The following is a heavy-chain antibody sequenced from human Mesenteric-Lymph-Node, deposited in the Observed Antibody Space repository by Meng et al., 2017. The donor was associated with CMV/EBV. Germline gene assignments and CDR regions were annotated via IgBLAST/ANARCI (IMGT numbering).Heavy chain of an antibody. D-gene: IGHD2-2*01. Sequence: GGSLRLSCAASGFTFGDYDMSWVRQVPGKGPEWVSGINWNGGSIGYADSVKGRFTISRDNAKNSLYLQMNSLRAEDTALYYCARDLVASWSAYDMWGQGTMVTVS. CDR1: GFTFGDYD. V-gene: IGHV3-20*04. CDR3: ARDLVASWSAYDM. CDR2: INWNGGSI. J-gene: IGHJ3*02.